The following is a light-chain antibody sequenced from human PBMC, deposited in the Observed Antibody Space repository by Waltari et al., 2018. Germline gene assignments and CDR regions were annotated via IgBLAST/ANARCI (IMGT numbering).Light chain of an antibody. V-gene: IGLV4-69*01. CDR1: SGHNTYA. CDR2: VNNDGSA. CDR3: QAWGTGLIGV. Sequence: QVVLTQSPSASASLGASVNLTCTLSSGHNTYAIAWHQQQPERGPRYWMKVNNDGSAAKGVGVPDRFSGSSSGAERYLTISSLQSEDEADYYCQAWGTGLIGVFGGGTKLTVL. J-gene: IGLJ3*02.